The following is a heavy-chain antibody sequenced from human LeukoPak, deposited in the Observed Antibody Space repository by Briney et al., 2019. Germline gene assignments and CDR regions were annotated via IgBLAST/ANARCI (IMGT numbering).Heavy chain of an antibody. CDR2: ISYDGSNK. Sequence: GGSLRLSCAASGFTFSSYAMHWVRQAPGKGLEWVAIISYDGSNKYYADSVKGRFTISRDNSKNTLYLQMNSLRAEDTAVYYCARDGGITGTTDYWGQGTLVTVSS. CDR3: ARDGGITGTTDY. V-gene: IGHV3-30-3*01. CDR1: GFTFSSYA. J-gene: IGHJ4*02. D-gene: IGHD1-7*01.